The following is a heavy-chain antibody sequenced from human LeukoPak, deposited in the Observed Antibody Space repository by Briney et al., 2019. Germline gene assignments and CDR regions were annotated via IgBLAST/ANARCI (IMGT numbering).Heavy chain of an antibody. V-gene: IGHV4-39*01. J-gene: IGHJ6*03. CDR1: GGSISSSSYY. CDR3: ASKHRAYGGNSYYYYYYMDV. D-gene: IGHD4-23*01. Sequence: SETLSLTCTVSGGSISSSSYYWGWIRQPPGKGLEWIGSIYYSGSTYFNPSLKSRVTISVDTSKNQFSLKLSSVTAADTAVYYCASKHRAYGGNSYYYYYYMDVWGKGTTVTVSS. CDR2: IYYSGST.